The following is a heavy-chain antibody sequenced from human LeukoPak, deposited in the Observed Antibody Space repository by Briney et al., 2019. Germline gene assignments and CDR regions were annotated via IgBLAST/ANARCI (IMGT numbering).Heavy chain of an antibody. Sequence: PSETLSLTCAVYGGSFSGYYWSWIRQPPGKGLEWIGEINHSGSTNYNPSLKSRVTISVDTSKNQFSLRLSSVTAADTAVYYCARESPFTMEDYMDVWGKGTTVTVSS. CDR2: INHSGST. J-gene: IGHJ6*03. CDR3: ARESPFTMEDYMDV. CDR1: GGSFSGYY. D-gene: IGHD3-10*01. V-gene: IGHV4-34*01.